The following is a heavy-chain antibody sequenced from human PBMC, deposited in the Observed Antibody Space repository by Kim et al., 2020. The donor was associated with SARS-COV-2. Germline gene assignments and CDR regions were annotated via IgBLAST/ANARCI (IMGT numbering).Heavy chain of an antibody. CDR2: IYYSGST. J-gene: IGHJ4*02. V-gene: IGHV4-59*08. D-gene: IGHD6-13*01. Sequence: SETLSLTCTVSGGSISSYYWSWIRQPPGKGLEWIGYIYYSGSTNYNPSLKSRVTISVDTSKNQFSLKLSSVTAADTAVYYCARLEKYSSSWYATYFSGPEAEFYFDYWGQGTLVTVSS. CDR3: ARLEKYSSSWYATYFSGPEAEFYFDY. CDR1: GGSISSYY.